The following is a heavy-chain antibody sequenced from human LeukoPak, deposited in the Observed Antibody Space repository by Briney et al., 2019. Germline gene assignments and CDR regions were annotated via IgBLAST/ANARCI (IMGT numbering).Heavy chain of an antibody. CDR2: SYDTGNT. CDR3: ARGVGHIRGY. CDR1: GFTVSSNS. J-gene: IGHJ4*02. V-gene: IGHV3-53*01. Sequence: GGSLRLSCTASGFTVSSNSLTWVRQAPGKGLEWVSVSYDTGNTYYADSAKGRFTISGDISKNTLYLQMNSLRAEDTAVYYCARGVGHIRGYWGQGTLVTVSS. D-gene: IGHD2-21*01.